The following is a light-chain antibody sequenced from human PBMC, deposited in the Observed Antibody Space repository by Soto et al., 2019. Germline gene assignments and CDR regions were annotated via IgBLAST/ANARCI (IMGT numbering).Light chain of an antibody. V-gene: IGKV3-15*01. Sequence: EIVMTQSPATLSVSPGERATLSCRASQSVSSNLAWYQQKPGQAPRLLIYGASTRATGIPVRFSGSGSGTEFTLTISSLQSEDFAVYYCHQYNQWPRTFGQGTKVDI. J-gene: IGKJ1*01. CDR1: QSVSSN. CDR2: GAS. CDR3: HQYNQWPRT.